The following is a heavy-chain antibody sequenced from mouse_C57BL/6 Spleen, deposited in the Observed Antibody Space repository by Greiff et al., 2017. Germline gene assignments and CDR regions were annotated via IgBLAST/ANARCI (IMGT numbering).Heavy chain of an antibody. CDR1: GYTFTSYW. J-gene: IGHJ3*01. CDR2: IDPNSGGT. V-gene: IGHV1-72*01. Sequence: QVQLQQPGAELVTPGASVKLSCKASGYTFTSYWMNWVQQRPGRGLEWIGRIDPNSGGTTYNEKFKSKATLTVDKPSSTAYMQRSSRTAEDSAVYYCARKGYGYGCFFADWGQGTLGTVSA. D-gene: IGHD2-2*01. CDR3: ARKGYGYGCFFAD.